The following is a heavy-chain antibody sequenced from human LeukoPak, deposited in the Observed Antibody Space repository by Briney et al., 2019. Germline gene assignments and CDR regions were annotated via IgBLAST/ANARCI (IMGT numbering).Heavy chain of an antibody. CDR3: ARDGQWLTQGGVGY. D-gene: IGHD6-19*01. V-gene: IGHV3-33*01. J-gene: IGHJ4*02. CDR2: IWYDGSNK. CDR1: GFTFSSYG. Sequence: GGSLRLSCAASGFTFSSYGMHWVRQAPGKGLEWVAVIWYDGSNKYYADSVKGRFTISRDNSKNTLYLQMNSLRAEDTAVYYCARDGQWLTQGGVGYWGQGTLVTVSS.